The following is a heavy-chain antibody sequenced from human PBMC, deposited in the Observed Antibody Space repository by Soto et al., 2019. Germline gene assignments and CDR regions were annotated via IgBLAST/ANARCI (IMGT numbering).Heavy chain of an antibody. CDR1: GGSISSSNW. CDR3: VRLDGVAAGDSAY. D-gene: IGHD6-13*01. V-gene: IGHV4-4*02. J-gene: IGHJ4*02. CDR2: IYHSGRT. Sequence: QVQLQASGPGLVKPSGTLSLTCVVSGGSISSSNWWSWVRQPPGKGLEWIGEIYHSGRTNHNPSLKSRVTMSVDTSKNQFSLIQTSVTAADTAVYYCVRLDGVAAGDSAYWGQGTLVTVSS.